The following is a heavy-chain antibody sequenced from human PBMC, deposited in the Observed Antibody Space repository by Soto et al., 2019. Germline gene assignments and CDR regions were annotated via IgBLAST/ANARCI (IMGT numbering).Heavy chain of an antibody. Sequence: SETLSLTCAVYGGSFSGYYWSWIRQPPGKGLEWIGEINHSGSTNYNPSLKSRVTISVDTSKNQFSLKLSSVTAADTAVYYCARGAQIAAVYYFDYWGQGTLVTVSS. J-gene: IGHJ4*02. CDR1: GGSFSGYY. V-gene: IGHV4-34*01. CDR3: ARGAQIAAVYYFDY. D-gene: IGHD6-13*01. CDR2: INHSGST.